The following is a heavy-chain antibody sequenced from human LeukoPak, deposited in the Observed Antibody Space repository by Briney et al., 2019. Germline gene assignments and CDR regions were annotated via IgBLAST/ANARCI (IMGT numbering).Heavy chain of an antibody. V-gene: IGHV3-30*01. CDR1: GFTFSRYA. Sequence: GGSLRLSCAASGFTFSRYAMNWVRQAPGKGLEWVAVISFDGTKEYYAESVKGRFTISRDNSKHTLYLQMNSLRPEDTALYYCARAKWQRRGSIGYWGQGTLVTVSS. D-gene: IGHD1-26*01. J-gene: IGHJ4*02. CDR2: ISFDGTKE. CDR3: ARAKWQRRGSIGY.